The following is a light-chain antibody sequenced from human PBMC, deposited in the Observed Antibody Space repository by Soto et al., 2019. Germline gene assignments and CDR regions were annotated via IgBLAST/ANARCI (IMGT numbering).Light chain of an antibody. J-gene: IGKJ1*01. V-gene: IGKV1-5*03. Sequence: DIPMPKSPSTLSASLRDRVTITCRASQTISSWLAWFQQRPGRAPKFLIYKASSLKNGVPLRFSGSGSGTEFTLTISSLQPDDFATYYCQQYNSYSFGQGTKVDIK. CDR1: QTISSW. CDR3: QQYNSYS. CDR2: KAS.